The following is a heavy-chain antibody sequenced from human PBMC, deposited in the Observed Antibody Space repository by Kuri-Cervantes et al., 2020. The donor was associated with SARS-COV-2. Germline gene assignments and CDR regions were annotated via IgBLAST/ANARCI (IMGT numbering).Heavy chain of an antibody. CDR2: IYYSGST. Sequence: GSLRLSCTVSGGFISSSSYYWGWIRRPPGKGLEWIGSIYYSGSTYYNPSLKSRVTISVDTSKNQFSLKLSSVTAADTAVYYCARGSVAVVPATYYFDYWGQGTLVPVSS. CDR1: GGFISSSSYY. V-gene: IGHV4-39*01. CDR3: ARGSVAVVPATYYFDY. J-gene: IGHJ4*02. D-gene: IGHD2-2*01.